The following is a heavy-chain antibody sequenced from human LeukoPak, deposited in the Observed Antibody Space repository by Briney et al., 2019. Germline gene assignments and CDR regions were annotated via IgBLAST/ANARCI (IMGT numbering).Heavy chain of an antibody. V-gene: IGHV3-7*03. CDR2: IRQDGSEK. CDR1: GFTFSNYW. D-gene: IGHD3-10*01. J-gene: IGHJ5*02. CDR3: AKGPAMVRGTFDP. Sequence: PGGSLRLSCAASGFTFSNYWVSWVRQAPGKGLEWVANIRQDGSEKYYVDSAKGRFTISRDYSKNTLYLKMNSLRTEETAVYYCAKGPAMVRGTFDPWGQGTLVTVSS.